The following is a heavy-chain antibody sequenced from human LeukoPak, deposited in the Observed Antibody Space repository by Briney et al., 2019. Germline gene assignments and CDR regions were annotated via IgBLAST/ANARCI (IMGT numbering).Heavy chain of an antibody. CDR1: GFTFSSYA. J-gene: IGHJ4*02. CDR2: ISGSGGST. Sequence: GGSLRLSCAASGFTFSSYAMSWVRQAPGKGLEWISAISGSGGSTYYADSVKGRFTISRDNSKNTLYLQMNSLRAEDTAVYYCAKIIYRSNWEYWGQGTLVTVSS. V-gene: IGHV3-23*01. CDR3: AKIIYRSNWEY. D-gene: IGHD1-26*01.